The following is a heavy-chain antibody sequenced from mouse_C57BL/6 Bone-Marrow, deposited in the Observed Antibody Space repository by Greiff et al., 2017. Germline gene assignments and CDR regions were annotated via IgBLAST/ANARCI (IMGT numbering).Heavy chain of an antibody. CDR3: AREGITTVVAGGY. V-gene: IGHV1-52*01. CDR1: GYTFTSYW. Sequence: QVQLKQPGAELVRPGSSVKLSCKASGYTFTSYWMHWVKQRPIQGLEWIGNIDPSDSETHYNQKFKDKATLTVDKSSSTAYMQLSSLTSEDSAVYDCAREGITTVVAGGYWGQGTTLTVAS. CDR2: IDPSDSET. D-gene: IGHD1-1*01. J-gene: IGHJ2*01.